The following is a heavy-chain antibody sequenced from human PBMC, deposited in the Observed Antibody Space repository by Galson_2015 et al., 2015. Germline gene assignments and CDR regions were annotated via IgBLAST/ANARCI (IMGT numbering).Heavy chain of an antibody. CDR1: EFTFSSYY. CDR3: ARQSLYYDFWSGYYPTNFDY. Sequence: SLRLSCAASEFTFSSYYMSWVRQAPGKGLEWVSSISSTTTYIYYADSVKGRFTISRDNAKNSLYLQMNSLGAEDTAVYYCARQSLYYDFWSGYYPTNFDYWGQGTLVTASS. J-gene: IGHJ4*02. D-gene: IGHD3-3*01. CDR2: ISSTTTYI. V-gene: IGHV3-21*01.